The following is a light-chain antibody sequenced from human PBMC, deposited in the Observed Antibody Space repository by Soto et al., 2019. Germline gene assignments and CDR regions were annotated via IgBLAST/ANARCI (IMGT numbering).Light chain of an antibody. V-gene: IGKV3-20*01. CDR2: GAS. J-gene: IGKJ1*01. CDR1: QSVSSSY. Sequence: IVMTQSPGTLSLSPGERATLSCRSSQSVSSSYLAWYQQKPGQAPRLXIYGASSRATGIPDRFSGSGSGTDSTLTISRLEPEDFAVYYCQQYGSSPGTFGQGTKVDIK. CDR3: QQYGSSPGT.